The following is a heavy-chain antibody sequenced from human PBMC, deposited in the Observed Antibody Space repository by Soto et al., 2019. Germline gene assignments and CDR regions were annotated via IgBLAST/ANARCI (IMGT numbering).Heavy chain of an antibody. CDR2: INTYNGNT. CDR1: GYTFTSNG. Sequence: EASVKVSCKASGYTFTSNGITWVRQAPGQGLEWMGWINTYNGNTNCAQKLQGRVTMTTDTSTSTAYMVLRRLTSDDTAVYYCARDLYGDFEPWGQGTLVTVSS. CDR3: ARDLYGDFEP. V-gene: IGHV1-18*01. J-gene: IGHJ5*02. D-gene: IGHD4-17*01.